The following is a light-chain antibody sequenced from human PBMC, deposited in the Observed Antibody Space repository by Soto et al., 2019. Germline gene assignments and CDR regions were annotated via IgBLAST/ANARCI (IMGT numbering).Light chain of an antibody. CDR3: CSYAGSSTMT. Sequence: QSVLSQPASVSGSRGQSITISCTGTSSDVGNYNLVSWYQQYPGTAPKLMIFEDTKRPSGVSHRFSGAKSGNAASLTIAGLQPEDADYYYCCSYAGSSTMTFGGGTQLTVL. CDR2: EDT. J-gene: IGLJ7*01. CDR1: SSDVGNYNL. V-gene: IGLV2-23*01.